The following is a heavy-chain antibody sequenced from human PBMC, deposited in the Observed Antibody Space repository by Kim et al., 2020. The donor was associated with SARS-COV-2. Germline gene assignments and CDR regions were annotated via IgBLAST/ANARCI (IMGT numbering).Heavy chain of an antibody. D-gene: IGHD6-19*01. CDR2: VNGGNGNT. V-gene: IGHV1-3*01. Sequence: ASVKVSCKASGYTFTTFALYWVRRAPGQRLEWMGWVNGGNGNTRYSQKFQGRVSITRDTSATTAYLELSGLISEDTAVYYCAREAVAGSFDYWVQGSLVTVSS. CDR1: GYTFTTFA. J-gene: IGHJ4*02. CDR3: AREAVAGSFDY.